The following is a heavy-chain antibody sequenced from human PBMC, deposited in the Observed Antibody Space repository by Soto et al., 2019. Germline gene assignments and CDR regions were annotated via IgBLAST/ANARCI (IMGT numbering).Heavy chain of an antibody. J-gene: IGHJ4*02. V-gene: IGHV3-23*01. D-gene: IGHD3-3*01. Sequence: PGGSLRLSCAASGFTFSNFAMSWVRQAPGKGLEWVSTINVGGTTFYPDSVKGRFTISRDNSKNTLYLQMNGLRAEDTAVYYCAKRGVYYFDYCGQGTLVTVSS. CDR3: AKRGVYYFDY. CDR2: INVGGTT. CDR1: GFTFSNFA.